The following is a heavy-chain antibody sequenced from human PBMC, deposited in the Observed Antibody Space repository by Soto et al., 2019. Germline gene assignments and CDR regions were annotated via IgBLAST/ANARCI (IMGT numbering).Heavy chain of an antibody. CDR3: ATSRGGNNFDFFD. CDR2: VRGNGDPP. CDR1: GFTFSSYA. J-gene: IGHJ4*02. Sequence: GGSLRLSCSASGFTFSSYAMHWVRHAPGKGLEYVSGVRGNGDPPFYADSVKGRFTISRDNSKNTLYLQMSSLSADDTAVYYCATSRGGNNFDFFDWGQGSLVIFSS. V-gene: IGHV3-64D*06. D-gene: IGHD5-12*01.